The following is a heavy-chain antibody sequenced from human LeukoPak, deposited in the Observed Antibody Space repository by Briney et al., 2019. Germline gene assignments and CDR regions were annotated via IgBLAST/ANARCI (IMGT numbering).Heavy chain of an antibody. D-gene: IGHD3-9*01. Sequence: GASVKVSCKASGGTFSSYAISWVRQAPGQGLEWMGRIILILGIATYAQKFQGRVTITADKSTSTAYMELSSLRSEDTAVYYCARGDILTGYYWDYWGQGTLVTVSS. CDR3: ARGDILTGYYWDY. CDR2: IILILGIA. CDR1: GGTFSSYA. V-gene: IGHV1-69*04. J-gene: IGHJ4*02.